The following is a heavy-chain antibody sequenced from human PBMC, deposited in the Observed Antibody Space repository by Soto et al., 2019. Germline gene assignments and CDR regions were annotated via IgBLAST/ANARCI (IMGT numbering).Heavy chain of an antibody. CDR1: GYTFTSYY. CDR2: INPSGGST. CDR3: ARGITIFGVVIINWFDP. J-gene: IGHJ5*02. D-gene: IGHD3-3*01. V-gene: IGHV1-46*01. Sequence: GASVKVCCKASGYTFTSYYMHWVRQAPGQGLEWMGIINPSGGSTSYAQKFQGRVTMTRDTSTSTVYMELSSLRSEDTAVYYCARGITIFGVVIINWFDPWGQGTLVTVSS.